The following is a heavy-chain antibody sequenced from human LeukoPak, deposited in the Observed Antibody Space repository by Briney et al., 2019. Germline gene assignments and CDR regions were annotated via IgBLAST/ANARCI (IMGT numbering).Heavy chain of an antibody. J-gene: IGHJ6*03. CDR3: AGGGSAAYYYYYMDV. D-gene: IGHD6-25*01. Sequence: PGGSLRLSCAASAFSFSNYNMNWVRQAPGKGLEWVSSITSSGSYIYYADSVKGRFTISRDNAKNSLYLQLNSLRAEDTAVYYCAGGGSAAYYYYYMDVWGKGTTVTISS. CDR2: ITSSGSYI. V-gene: IGHV3-21*01. CDR1: AFSFSNYN.